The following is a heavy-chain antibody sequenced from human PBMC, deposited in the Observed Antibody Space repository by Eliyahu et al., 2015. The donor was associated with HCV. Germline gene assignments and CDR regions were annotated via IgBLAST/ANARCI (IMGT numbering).Heavy chain of an antibody. CDR2: INSDGSST. J-gene: IGHJ6*02. Sequence: EVQLVESGGGLVQPGGSLRLSCXASXFPFXXYWXXWVRQAPGKGLVXVSRINSDGSSTSYADSVKGRFTISRDNAKNTLYLQMNSLRAEDTAVYYCARVVTMVRGVMPSSYYYYYGMDVWGQGTTVTVSS. CDR1: XFPFXXYW. CDR3: ARVVTMVRGVMPSSYYYYYGMDV. D-gene: IGHD3-10*01. V-gene: IGHV3-74*01.